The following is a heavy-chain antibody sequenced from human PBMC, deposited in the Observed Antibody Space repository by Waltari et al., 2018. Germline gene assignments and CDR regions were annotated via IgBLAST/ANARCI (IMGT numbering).Heavy chain of an antibody. CDR1: GGPFGGYG. CDR3: ATHKLGVSQHYYHMDV. D-gene: IGHD7-27*01. Sequence: VQLVQSGAELRTPGSSVKVSCKASGGPFGGYGISWVRLVPGQRLEWMGAIIPMFAIPDHSQKFQGRLTITADESTSTVYMELSSLTSEDTAVYYCATHKLGVSQHYYHMDVWGKGTAVTISS. V-gene: IGHV1-69*12. CDR2: IIPMFAIP. J-gene: IGHJ6*03.